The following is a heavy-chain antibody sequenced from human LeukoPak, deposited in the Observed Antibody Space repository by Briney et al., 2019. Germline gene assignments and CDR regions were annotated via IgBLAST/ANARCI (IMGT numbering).Heavy chain of an antibody. CDR1: GFTFDDYI. J-gene: IGHJ3*02. Sequence: GGSLRLSCAASGFTFDDYIMHWVRQAPGKGLEWVSLVSWDGYTTYYADSVKGRFTISRDNSKNSLYLQRNSLRTEDTALYYCAKARGLIGGAFDIWGQGTMVTVSS. CDR2: VSWDGYTT. V-gene: IGHV3-43*01. CDR3: AKARGLIGGAFDI. D-gene: IGHD3-22*01.